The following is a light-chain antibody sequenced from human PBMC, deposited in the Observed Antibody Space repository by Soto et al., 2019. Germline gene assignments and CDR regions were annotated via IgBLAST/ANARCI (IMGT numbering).Light chain of an antibody. V-gene: IGLV2-23*02. CDR1: SSDVGGYNY. Sequence: QSALTQPASVSGSPGQSITISCTGTSSDVGGYNYVSWYQQHPGKAPKLMIYEVNKRPSGLSNRFSGSKSGNTASLTISGLQAEDEAQYYCCSYAGSSTFDWVFGGGTKLTVL. J-gene: IGLJ3*02. CDR3: CSYAGSSTFDWV. CDR2: EVN.